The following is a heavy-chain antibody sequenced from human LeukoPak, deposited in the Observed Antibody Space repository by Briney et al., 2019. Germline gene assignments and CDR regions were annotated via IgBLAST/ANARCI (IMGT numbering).Heavy chain of an antibody. Sequence: GGSLRLSCAASGFTFSSYSMNWVRQAPGKGLKWVSSISSSSSYIYYADSVKGRFTISRDNAKNSLYLQMNSLRAEDTAVYYCARAELQSAMVTVPFDYWGQGTLVTVSS. D-gene: IGHD5-18*01. CDR3: ARAELQSAMVTVPFDY. CDR1: GFTFSSYS. J-gene: IGHJ4*02. CDR2: ISSSSSYI. V-gene: IGHV3-21*01.